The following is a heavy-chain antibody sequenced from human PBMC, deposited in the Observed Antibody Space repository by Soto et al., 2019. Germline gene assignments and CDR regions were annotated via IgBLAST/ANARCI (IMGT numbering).Heavy chain of an antibody. CDR3: ARDDRRVRGVLASMWFDH. CDR2: ISSSSSYI. CDR1: GFTFSSYS. D-gene: IGHD3-10*01. J-gene: IGHJ5*02. V-gene: IGHV3-21*03. Sequence: EVQLVESGGGLVKPGGSLRLSCAASGFTFSSYSMNWVRQAPGKGLEWVSSISSSSSYIHYADSVKGRFTISRDNAKNSLYLQMNSLRAEDTAVYHCARDDRRVRGVLASMWFDHWGQGTLVTVSS.